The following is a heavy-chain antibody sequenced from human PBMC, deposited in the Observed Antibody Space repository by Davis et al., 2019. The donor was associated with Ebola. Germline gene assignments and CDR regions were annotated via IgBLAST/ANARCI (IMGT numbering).Heavy chain of an antibody. CDR3: ARGLYACSGGSCYSLVWYFDL. CDR1: GFTFSSYG. D-gene: IGHD2-15*01. Sequence: PGGSLRLSCAASGFTFSSYGMHWVRQAPGKGLEWVAVISYDGSNKYYADSVKGRFTISRDNSKNTLYLQMNSLRAEDTAVYYCARGLYACSGGSCYSLVWYFDLWGRGTLVTVSS. CDR2: ISYDGSNK. V-gene: IGHV3-30*03. J-gene: IGHJ2*01.